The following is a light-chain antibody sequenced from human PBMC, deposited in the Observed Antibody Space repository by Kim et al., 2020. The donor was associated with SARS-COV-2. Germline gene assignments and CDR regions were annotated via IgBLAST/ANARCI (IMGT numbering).Light chain of an antibody. Sequence: VSPGERATLSCRASQSVSSSLAWYQQKPGQAPRLLIYGASTRATGVPVRFSGGGSGTEFTLTISSLQSEDFAVYYCQQYNTWPPYTFGQGTRLEI. CDR2: GAS. CDR1: QSVSSS. J-gene: IGKJ2*01. V-gene: IGKV3-15*01. CDR3: QQYNTWPPYT.